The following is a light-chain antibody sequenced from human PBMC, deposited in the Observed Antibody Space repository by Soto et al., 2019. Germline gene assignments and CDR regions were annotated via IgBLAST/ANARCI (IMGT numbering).Light chain of an antibody. CDR2: KAS. CDR1: ESISIW. V-gene: IGKV1-5*03. Sequence: DLQTTQSPSTLSASVGDTVTITCRASESISIWLAWYQQKPGKAPNLLINKASSLQSEVPSRFSGSGSGTEFTLTITSLQPDDFGVYYCQQYKSSSTFGQGTKVDI. CDR3: QQYKSSST. J-gene: IGKJ1*01.